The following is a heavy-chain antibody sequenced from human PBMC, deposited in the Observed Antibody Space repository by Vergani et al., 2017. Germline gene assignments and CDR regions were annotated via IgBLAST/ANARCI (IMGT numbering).Heavy chain of an antibody. J-gene: IGHJ4*02. CDR1: GFTFSSYA. Sequence: QVQLVESGGGVVQPGRSLRLSCAASGFTFSSYAIHWVRQAPGKGLEWVAVISYDGSNKYYADSVKGRFTISRDNSKNTLYLQMNSLRAEDTAVYYCAKPEPDYYGSGSYFDYFDYWGQGTLVTVSS. V-gene: IGHV3-30-3*02. CDR3: AKPEPDYYGSGSYFDYFDY. CDR2: ISYDGSNK. D-gene: IGHD3-10*01.